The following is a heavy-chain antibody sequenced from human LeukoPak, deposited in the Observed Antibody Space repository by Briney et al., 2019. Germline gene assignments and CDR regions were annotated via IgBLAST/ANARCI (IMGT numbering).Heavy chain of an antibody. J-gene: IGHJ1*01. CDR2: IYYSGST. Sequence: PSETLSLTCTVSGGSISSSSYYWGWIRQPPGKGLEWVGTIYYSGSTYYNPSLKSRLTISVDTSKNQFSLKLSSVTAADTAVYYCARQGLTIFGVAQYFQHWGQGTLVIVSS. V-gene: IGHV4-39*01. D-gene: IGHD3-3*01. CDR1: GGSISSSSYY. CDR3: ARQGLTIFGVAQYFQH.